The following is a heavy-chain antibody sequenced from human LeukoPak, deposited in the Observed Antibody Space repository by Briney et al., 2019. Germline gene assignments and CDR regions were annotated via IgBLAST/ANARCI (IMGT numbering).Heavy chain of an antibody. D-gene: IGHD5-18*01. V-gene: IGHV3-23*01. Sequence: GGSLRLSCAASGFTFSSYAMSWVRQAPGKGLEWVSAISGSGGRTYYADSVKGRFTISRDNSKNTLYLQINSLRAEDTAVYYGAMQKGYRYGYASGYWGQGTLVSVSS. J-gene: IGHJ4*02. CDR3: AMQKGYRYGYASGY. CDR2: ISGSGGRT. CDR1: GFTFSSYA.